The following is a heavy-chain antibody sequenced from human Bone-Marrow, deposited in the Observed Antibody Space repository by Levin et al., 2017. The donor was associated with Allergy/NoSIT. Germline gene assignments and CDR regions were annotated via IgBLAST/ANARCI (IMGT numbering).Heavy chain of an antibody. Sequence: GGSLRLSCAASGFTFDDYAMHWVRQAPGKGLEWVSGISWNSGSIGYADSVKGRFTISRDNAKNSLYLQMNSLRAEDTALYYCAKAADDVTYSSSSVGIDYWGQGTLVTVSS. J-gene: IGHJ4*02. D-gene: IGHD6-6*01. CDR1: GFTFDDYA. V-gene: IGHV3-9*01. CDR3: AKAADDVTYSSSSVGIDY. CDR2: ISWNSGSI.